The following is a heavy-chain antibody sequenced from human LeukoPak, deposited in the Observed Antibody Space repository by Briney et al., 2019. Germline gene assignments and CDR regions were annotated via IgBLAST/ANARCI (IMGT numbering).Heavy chain of an antibody. J-gene: IGHJ4*02. V-gene: IGHV3-30*04. CDR2: ISYDGSNK. D-gene: IGHD3-10*01. CDR3: ARDPPLWFGEPGLDY. Sequence: GGSLRLSCAASGFTFSGYAMHWVRQAPGKGLEWVAVISYDGSNKYYADSVKGRFTISRDNSKNTLYLQMNSLRAEDTAVYYCARDPPLWFGEPGLDYWGQGTLVTVSS. CDR1: GFTFSGYA.